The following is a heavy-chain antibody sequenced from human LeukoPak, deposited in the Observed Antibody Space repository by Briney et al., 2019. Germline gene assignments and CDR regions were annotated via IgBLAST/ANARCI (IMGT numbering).Heavy chain of an antibody. CDR3: ARVRPVLRYFDWLSDAFDI. CDR1: GYTFTGYY. CDR2: INPNSGGT. D-gene: IGHD3-9*01. J-gene: IGHJ3*02. V-gene: IGHV1-2*02. Sequence: ASVKVSCKASGYTFTGYYMHWVRQAPGQGLEWMGWINPNSGGTNYAQEFQGRVTMTRATSISTAYMELSRLRSDDTAVYYCARVRPVLRYFDWLSDAFDIWGQGTMVTVSS.